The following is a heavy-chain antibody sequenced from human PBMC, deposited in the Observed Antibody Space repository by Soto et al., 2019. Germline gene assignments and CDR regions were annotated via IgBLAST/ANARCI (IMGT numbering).Heavy chain of an antibody. V-gene: IGHV1-58*01. CDR2: IVVGSGNT. J-gene: IGHJ5*02. CDR3: AASITMVRGVIIDYNSWFDP. D-gene: IGHD3-10*01. Sequence: SVKVSCKASGFTFTSSAVQWVRQALGQRLEWIGWIVVGSGNTNYAQKFQERVTITRDMSTSTAYMELSSPRSEETAVYYCAASITMVRGVIIDYNSWFDPWGQGTRVTVSS. CDR1: GFTFTSSA.